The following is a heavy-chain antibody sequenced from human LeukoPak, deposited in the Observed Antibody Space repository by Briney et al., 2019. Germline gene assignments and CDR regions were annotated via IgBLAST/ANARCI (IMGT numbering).Heavy chain of an antibody. CDR3: LAAAARNYFDY. D-gene: IGHD6-13*01. Sequence: GGSLRLSCAASGFTFSNAWMSWVRQAPGKGLEWVGRIKSKTDGGTTDYAAPVKGRFTISRDDSKNTLYLQMNSLKTEDTAVYYCLAAAARNYFDYRGQGTLVTVSS. V-gene: IGHV3-15*01. J-gene: IGHJ4*02. CDR2: IKSKTDGGTT. CDR1: GFTFSNAW.